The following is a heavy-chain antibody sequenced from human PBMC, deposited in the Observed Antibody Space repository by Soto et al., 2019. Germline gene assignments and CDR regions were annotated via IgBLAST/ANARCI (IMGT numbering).Heavy chain of an antibody. V-gene: IGHV4-34*01. CDR2: INHSGST. D-gene: IGHD3-10*01. Sequence: SETLSLTCAVYGGSFSGYYWSWIRQPPGKGLEWIGEINHSGSTNYNPSLKSRVTISVDTSKNQFSLKLSSVTAADTAVYYCARPYGSGSYVWFDPWGQGTLVTVSS. CDR1: GGSFSGYY. J-gene: IGHJ5*02. CDR3: ARPYGSGSYVWFDP.